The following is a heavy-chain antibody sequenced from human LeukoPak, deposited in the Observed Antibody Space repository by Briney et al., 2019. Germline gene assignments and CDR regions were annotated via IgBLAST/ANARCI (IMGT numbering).Heavy chain of an antibody. CDR1: GFTVSSNY. J-gene: IGHJ4*02. V-gene: IGHV3-66*01. D-gene: IGHD4-17*01. CDR2: IYSSGST. CDR3: ARESSMVTYYFDY. Sequence: PGGSLRLSCAASGFTVSSNYMSWVRQAPGKGLEWVSIIYSSGSTYYADSVKGRFTISRDNSKNTLFLQMNSLRAEDTAVYYCARESSMVTYYFDYWGQGTLVTVSS.